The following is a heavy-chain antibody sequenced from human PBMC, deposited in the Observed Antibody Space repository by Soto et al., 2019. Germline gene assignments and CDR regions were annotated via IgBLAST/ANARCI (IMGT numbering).Heavy chain of an antibody. CDR1: GFTFSSYA. D-gene: IGHD6-13*01. CDR3: AYSSTPCDY. Sequence: EVQLLESGGGLVQPGGSLRLSCAASGFTFSSYAMSWVRQAPGKGLEWVSAISGRGGSTYYADSVKGRFTISRDNSTKSLYLQMNSLRAEDTAVYYCAYSSTPCDYWGQGTLVTVSS. V-gene: IGHV3-23*01. J-gene: IGHJ4*02. CDR2: ISGRGGST.